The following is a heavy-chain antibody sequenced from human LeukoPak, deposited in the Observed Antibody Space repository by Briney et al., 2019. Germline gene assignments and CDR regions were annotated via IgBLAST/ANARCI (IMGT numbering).Heavy chain of an antibody. V-gene: IGHV1-2*02. D-gene: IGHD3-3*01. CDR1: GYTFTGYY. CDR3: AREVYTAVMFGVGY. Sequence: ASVKVSCKASGYTFTGYYMHWVRQAPGQGLEWMGWINPNSGGTNYAQKFQGRVTMTRDTSISTAYMELSRLRSDDTAVYYCAREVYTAVMFGVGYWGQGTLVTVSS. CDR2: INPNSGGT. J-gene: IGHJ4*02.